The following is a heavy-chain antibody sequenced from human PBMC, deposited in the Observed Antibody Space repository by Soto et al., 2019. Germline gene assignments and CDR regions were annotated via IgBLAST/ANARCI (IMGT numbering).Heavy chain of an antibody. CDR2: IYYAGNA. D-gene: IGHD2-15*01. V-gene: IGHV4-39*01. J-gene: IGHJ4*02. CDR3: ARVPYYGSGGDGPYFFDY. Sequence: LETLSLTCTVSGDSITKSLYYWAWVRQTPGKGLEWIASIYYAGNAYYNPSLQSRVTISVDASKNQFSLELQSVTAADSAVYYCARVPYYGSGGDGPYFFDYWGQGTLVTVSS. CDR1: GDSITKSLYY.